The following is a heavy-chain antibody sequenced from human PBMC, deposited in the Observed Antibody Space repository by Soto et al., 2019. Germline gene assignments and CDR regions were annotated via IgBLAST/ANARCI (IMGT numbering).Heavy chain of an antibody. D-gene: IGHD2-8*01. CDR3: ARDYCTSPSTDYGMDV. CDR2: ISSSSSYI. V-gene: IGHV3-21*01. CDR1: GFTFSSYS. J-gene: IGHJ6*02. Sequence: GGSLRLSCAASGFTFSSYSMNWVRQAPGKGLEWVSSISSSSSYIYYADSVKGRFTISRDNAKNSLYLQMNSLRAEDTAVYYCARDYCTSPSTDYGMDVWGQGTTVTVSS.